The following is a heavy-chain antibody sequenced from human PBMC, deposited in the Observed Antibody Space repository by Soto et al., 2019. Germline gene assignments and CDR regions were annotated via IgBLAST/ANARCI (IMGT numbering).Heavy chain of an antibody. CDR3: ARGVAGSGFDL. V-gene: IGHV6-1*01. Sequence: SYAISGDSVSSNTAAWNWIRSSPSRGLEWLGRTYYRSNWRHDYAVSVKSRITVNPDTSKNHFSLQLNSVTPDDTAVYYCARGVAGSGFDLWGQGTLVTVPS. J-gene: IGHJ4*02. D-gene: IGHD6-19*01. CDR1: GDSVSSNTAA. CDR2: TYYRSNWRH.